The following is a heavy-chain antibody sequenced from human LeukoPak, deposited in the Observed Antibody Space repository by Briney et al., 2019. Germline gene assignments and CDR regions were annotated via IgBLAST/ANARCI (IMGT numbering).Heavy chain of an antibody. Sequence: GGSLRLSCAASGFTFSSYAMSWVRQAPGKGLEWVSSISSSSSYIYYADSVKGRFTISRDNAKNSLYLQMNSLRAEDTAVYYCAREGYSYGDFDYWGQGTLVTVSS. CDR1: GFTFSSYA. CDR3: AREGYSYGDFDY. D-gene: IGHD5-18*01. V-gene: IGHV3-21*01. CDR2: ISSSSSYI. J-gene: IGHJ4*02.